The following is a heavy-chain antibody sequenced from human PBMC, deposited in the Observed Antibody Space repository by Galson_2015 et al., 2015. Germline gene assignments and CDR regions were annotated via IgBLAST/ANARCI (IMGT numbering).Heavy chain of an antibody. V-gene: IGHV3-30*03. D-gene: IGHD3-3*01. J-gene: IGHJ6*02. CDR1: GFTFSSYG. Sequence: SLRLSCAASGFTFSSYGMHWVRQAPGKGLEWVAVISYDGSNKYYADSVKGRFTISRDNSKNTLYLQMNSLRDEDTAVYYCARDRRIWSGYHYGMDVWGQGTTVTVSS. CDR3: ARDRRIWSGYHYGMDV. CDR2: ISYDGSNK.